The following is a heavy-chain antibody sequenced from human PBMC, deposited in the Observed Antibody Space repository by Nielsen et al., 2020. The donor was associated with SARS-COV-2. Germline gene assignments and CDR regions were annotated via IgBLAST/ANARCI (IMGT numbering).Heavy chain of an antibody. CDR3: ARDDSNYGDYAPIDC. Sequence: GSLRLSCAASGFPFSSYNMNWVRQAPGKGLEWVSYISSSGTIIHYADSVRSRFTISRDNAKSSLYLQMSSLRAEDTALYYCARDDSNYGDYAPIDCWGQGTQVTVSS. J-gene: IGHJ4*02. CDR1: GFPFSSYN. V-gene: IGHV3-48*04. CDR2: ISSSGTII. D-gene: IGHD4-17*01.